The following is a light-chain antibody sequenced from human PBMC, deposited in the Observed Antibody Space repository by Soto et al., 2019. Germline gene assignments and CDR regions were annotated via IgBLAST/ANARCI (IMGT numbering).Light chain of an antibody. CDR1: QSVSTR. CDR3: QQYNSYSQT. CDR2: DAS. Sequence: IQMTQSPSSLSSSVGDRVTIICRASQSVSTRLAWYKQKPGKAPKVLIYDASSWAGGVPSRFRGSGSGTEFTLTISSLQPDDFETYYCQQYNSYSQTFGQGTKVDI. J-gene: IGKJ1*01. V-gene: IGKV1-5*02.